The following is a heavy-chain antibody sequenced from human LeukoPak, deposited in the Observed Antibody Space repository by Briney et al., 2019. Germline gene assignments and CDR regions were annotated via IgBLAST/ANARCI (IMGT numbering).Heavy chain of an antibody. D-gene: IGHD3-9*01. CDR3: ARLSAVYYDILTGQFDY. CDR1: GYSFTSYW. J-gene: IGHJ4*02. CDR2: IYPGDSDT. Sequence: GESLKISCKGSGYSFTSYWIGWVRQMPGKSLEWMGIIYPGDSDTRYSPSFQGQVTISADKSISTAYLQWSSLKASDTAMYYCARLSAVYYDILTGQFDYWGQGTLVTVSS. V-gene: IGHV5-51*01.